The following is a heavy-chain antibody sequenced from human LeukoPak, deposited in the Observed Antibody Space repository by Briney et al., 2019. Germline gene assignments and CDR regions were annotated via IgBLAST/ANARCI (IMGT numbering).Heavy chain of an antibody. CDR2: IKRDGAET. V-gene: IGHV3-7*01. Sequence: GGSLRLSCAAFELTLRNYCMPWIRQGRGKGLEWVATIKRDGAETYYVDSVRSRFTISRDNAENSVYLRMNSLRDEDTAVYYCTRGGRNTSYYWYYWGQGTLVTVSS. CDR1: ELTLRNYC. D-gene: IGHD1-26*01. CDR3: TRGGRNTSYYWYY. J-gene: IGHJ4*02.